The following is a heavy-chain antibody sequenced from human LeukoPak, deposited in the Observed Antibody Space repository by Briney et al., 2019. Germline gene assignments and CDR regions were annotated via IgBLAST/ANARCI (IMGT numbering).Heavy chain of an antibody. CDR2: ISSSSSYT. D-gene: IGHD4-17*01. CDR1: GFTFSDYY. CDR3: ARFDYADYLAFGY. Sequence: KPGGSLRLSCAASGFTFSDYYMSWIRQAPGKGLEWVSYISSSSSYTNYADSVKGRFTISRDNAKNSLYLQMNSLRAEDTAVYYCARFDYADYLAFGYWGQGTLVTVSS. V-gene: IGHV3-11*06. J-gene: IGHJ4*02.